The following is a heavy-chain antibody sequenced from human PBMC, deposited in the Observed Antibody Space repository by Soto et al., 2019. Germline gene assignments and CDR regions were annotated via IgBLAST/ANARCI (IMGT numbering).Heavy chain of an antibody. CDR2: IYYSGST. Sequence: SETQSLTCTVAGGSISSYYWSWIRQPPGKGLEWIGYIYYSGSTNYNPSLKNRVTISVDTSKNQFSLKLSSVTAAATAVYYCARRRSDYYGSGYNWFDPWGQGTLVTVS. D-gene: IGHD3-10*01. J-gene: IGHJ5*02. CDR3: ARRRSDYYGSGYNWFDP. CDR1: GGSISSYY. V-gene: IGHV4-59*08.